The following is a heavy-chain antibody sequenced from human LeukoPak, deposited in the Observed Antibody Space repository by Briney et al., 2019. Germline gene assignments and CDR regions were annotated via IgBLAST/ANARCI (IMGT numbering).Heavy chain of an antibody. Sequence: GGSLRLSCAASGFTLSRYAMSWVRQAPGKGLEWVSGITGNGGTTYYADSVKGRFTISRDNFKDTLYLQVNVLRAEDTAVYYCAKLVGTTIYYGMDVWGQGTTVTVSS. CDR1: GFTLSRYA. CDR2: ITGNGGTT. D-gene: IGHD1-26*01. J-gene: IGHJ6*02. V-gene: IGHV3-23*01. CDR3: AKLVGTTIYYGMDV.